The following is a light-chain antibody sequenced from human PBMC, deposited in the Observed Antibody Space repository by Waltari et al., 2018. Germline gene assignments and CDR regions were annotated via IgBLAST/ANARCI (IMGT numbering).Light chain of an antibody. CDR1: RSDVGGYNY. Sequence: QSALTQPASVSGSPGQSITIPCTGTRSDVGGYNYVSWYQHHPGKAPKLMIFDVTRWPSGVSNRFSGSKSGNTASLTISGLQAEDEADYYCSSYTSTSAIVFGGGTKVTVL. CDR3: SSYTSTSAIV. J-gene: IGLJ2*01. V-gene: IGLV2-14*03. CDR2: DVT.